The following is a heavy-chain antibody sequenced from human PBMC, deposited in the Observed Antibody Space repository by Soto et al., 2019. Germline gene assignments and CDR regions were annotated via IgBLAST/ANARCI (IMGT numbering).Heavy chain of an antibody. Sequence: PGGSLRPSCAASGFTFSSYGMHWVRQAPGKGLEWVAVISYDGSNKYYADSVKGRFTISRDNSKNTLYLQMNSLRAEDTAVYYCAKELSPFYDFWSGSHRGPFDYWGQGTLVTVSS. CDR1: GFTFSSYG. V-gene: IGHV3-30*18. CDR3: AKELSPFYDFWSGSHRGPFDY. D-gene: IGHD3-3*01. J-gene: IGHJ4*02. CDR2: ISYDGSNK.